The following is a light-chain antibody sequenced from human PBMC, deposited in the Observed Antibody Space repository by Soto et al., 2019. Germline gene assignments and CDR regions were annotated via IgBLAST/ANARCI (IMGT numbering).Light chain of an antibody. Sequence: AIQMTQSHSSLSPSEGEGVPFTCRAGQGIRNDLGWYQQKPGKAPKLLIYAASSLQSGVPSRFSGSGSGTDFTLTISSLQPEDFATYYCLQDYNYPRTFGQGTKVEIK. V-gene: IGKV1-6*01. CDR3: LQDYNYPRT. CDR1: QGIRND. J-gene: IGKJ1*01. CDR2: AAS.